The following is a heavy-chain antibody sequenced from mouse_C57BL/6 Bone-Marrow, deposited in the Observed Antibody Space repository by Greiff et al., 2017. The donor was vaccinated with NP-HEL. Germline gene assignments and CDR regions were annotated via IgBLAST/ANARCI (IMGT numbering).Heavy chain of an antibody. CDR1: GYSFTGYF. CDR3: ATYYEGWFAY. V-gene: IGHV1-20*01. J-gene: IGHJ3*01. Sequence: EVQLVESGPELVKPGDSVKISCKASGYSFTGYFMNWVMQSHGKSLEWIGRINPYNGDTFYNQKFKGKATLTVDKSSSTAHMELRSLTSEDSAVYYCATYYEGWFAYWGQGTLVTVSA. D-gene: IGHD2-10*01. CDR2: INPYNGDT.